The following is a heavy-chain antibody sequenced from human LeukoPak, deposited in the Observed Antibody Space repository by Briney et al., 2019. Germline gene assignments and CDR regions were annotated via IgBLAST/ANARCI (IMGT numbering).Heavy chain of an antibody. CDR2: IKSKTDGGTT. Sequence: GGSLRLSCAASGFTFSNAWMSWVRQAPGKGLEWVGRIKSKTDGGTTDYAAPVKGRFTISRDDSKNTLYLQMNSLRAEDTAVYYCAREPSYDSSGYYQDAFDIWGQGTMVTVSS. CDR3: AREPSYDSSGYYQDAFDI. J-gene: IGHJ3*02. V-gene: IGHV3-15*01. CDR1: GFTFSNAW. D-gene: IGHD3-22*01.